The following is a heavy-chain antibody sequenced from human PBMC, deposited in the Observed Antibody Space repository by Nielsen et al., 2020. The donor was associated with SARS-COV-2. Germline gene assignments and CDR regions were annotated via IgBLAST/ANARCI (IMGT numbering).Heavy chain of an antibody. D-gene: IGHD3-10*01. CDR3: ARDGWFGESKGAGY. Sequence: VRQAPGKGLEWVSYISSSSSTIYYADSVKGRFTISRDNAKNSLYLQMNSLRAEDTAVYYCARDGWFGESKGAGYWGQGTLVTVSS. J-gene: IGHJ4*02. CDR2: ISSSSSTI. V-gene: IGHV3-48*01.